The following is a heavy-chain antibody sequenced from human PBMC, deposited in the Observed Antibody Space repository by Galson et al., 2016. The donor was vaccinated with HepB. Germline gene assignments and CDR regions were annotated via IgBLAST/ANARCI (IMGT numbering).Heavy chain of an antibody. J-gene: IGHJ6*02. V-gene: IGHV1-2*02. CDR1: GYTFTGYY. CDR3: ARSSDFWSGLMDV. CDR2: INPHSGGA. D-gene: IGHD3-3*01. Sequence: SVKVSCKASGYTFTGYYMHWVRQAPGQGLQWMGWINPHSGGASYAQNYQDRVTLTRDTAISTAYMEVSGLRSDDTAVYYCARSSDFWSGLMDVWGQGTTVTVSS.